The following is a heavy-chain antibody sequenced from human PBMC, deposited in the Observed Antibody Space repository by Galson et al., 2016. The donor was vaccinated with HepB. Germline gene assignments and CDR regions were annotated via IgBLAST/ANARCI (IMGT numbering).Heavy chain of an antibody. D-gene: IGHD3-22*01. V-gene: IGHV3-23*01. J-gene: IGHJ5*02. CDR2: INGSGGST. Sequence: SLRLSCAASGFTFSSYAMSWVRQAPGKGLEWVSAINGSGGSTYYADSVKGRFTISRDNSKNTLYLQMNSLRAEDTAVYYCAKAADYYDSSGYYYLNWFDPWGQGTLVTVSS. CDR3: AKAADYYDSSGYYYLNWFDP. CDR1: GFTFSSYA.